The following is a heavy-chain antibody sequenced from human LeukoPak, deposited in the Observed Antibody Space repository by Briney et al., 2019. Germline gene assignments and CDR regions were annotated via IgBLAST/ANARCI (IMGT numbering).Heavy chain of an antibody. D-gene: IGHD1-1*01. Sequence: SETLSLTCTVSGSSISSSSYYWGWIRQPPGKGLEWIGSIYYSGSTYYNPSLKSRVTISVDTSKNQFSLKLSSVTAADTAVYYCARLGGLPLEIADYWGQGTLVTVSS. V-gene: IGHV4-39*01. J-gene: IGHJ4*02. CDR3: ARLGGLPLEIADY. CDR1: GSSISSSSYY. CDR2: IYYSGST.